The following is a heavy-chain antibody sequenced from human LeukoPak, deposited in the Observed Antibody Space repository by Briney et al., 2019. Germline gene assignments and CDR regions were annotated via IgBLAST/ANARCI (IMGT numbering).Heavy chain of an antibody. D-gene: IGHD3-3*01. CDR3: ARGIFLEWLLSGFDY. Sequence: ALVKVSCKASGYTFTGYYMHWVRQAPGQGLEWMGRINPNSGGTDYAQKFQGRVTMTRDTSISTAYMELSRLRSDDTAVYYCARGIFLEWLLSGFDYWGQGTLVTVSS. J-gene: IGHJ4*02. CDR1: GYTFTGYY. V-gene: IGHV1-2*06. CDR2: INPNSGGT.